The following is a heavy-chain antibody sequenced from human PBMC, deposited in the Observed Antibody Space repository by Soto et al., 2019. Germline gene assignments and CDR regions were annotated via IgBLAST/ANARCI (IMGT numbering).Heavy chain of an antibody. Sequence: QVQLVQSGAEVKKPGASVKVSCKASGYTFTSYEMYWVRQAPGQGLEGMGIISPSDGSTTYAQKFQSGYRLTRDTSPRTGYVGQSSLGSQGSALYYCARARVYGYTTLDSGGKDALVPGS. J-gene: IGHJ1*01. D-gene: IGHD5-18*01. CDR1: GYTFTSYE. CDR3: ARARVYGYTTLDS. CDR2: ISPSDGST. V-gene: IGHV1-46*01.